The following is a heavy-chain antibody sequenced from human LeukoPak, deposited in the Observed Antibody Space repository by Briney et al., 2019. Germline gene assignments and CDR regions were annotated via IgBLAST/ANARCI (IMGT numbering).Heavy chain of an antibody. Sequence: ASVKVSCKASGYTFTNYGISWVRQAPGQGLEWMGWISAYNGNTNYAQKLQGRVTMTTDTSTSTAYMELRGLRSDDTAVYYCARDPWYYYDSSGYYYYYGMDVWGQGTTVTVSS. D-gene: IGHD3-22*01. V-gene: IGHV1-18*01. CDR3: ARDPWYYYDSSGYYYYYGMDV. CDR2: ISAYNGNT. CDR1: GYTFTNYG. J-gene: IGHJ6*02.